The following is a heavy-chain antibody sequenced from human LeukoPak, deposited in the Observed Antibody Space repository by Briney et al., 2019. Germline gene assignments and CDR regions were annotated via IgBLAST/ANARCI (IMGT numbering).Heavy chain of an antibody. D-gene: IGHD1-14*01. CDR2: INPNSGGT. Sequence: GASVKVSCKASGYTFTGYYMHWVRQAPGQGLEWMGWINPNSGGTNYAQKFQGRVTMTRDTSISTAYMELSRLRSDDTAVYYCARESRGTNYYYYYYMDVWGKGTTVTVSS. CDR1: GYTFTGYY. J-gene: IGHJ6*03. V-gene: IGHV1-2*02. CDR3: ARESRGTNYYYYYYMDV.